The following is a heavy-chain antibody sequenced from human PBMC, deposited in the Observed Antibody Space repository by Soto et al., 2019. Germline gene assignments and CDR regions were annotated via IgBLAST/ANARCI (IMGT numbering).Heavy chain of an antibody. CDR2: MNLNSGYT. Sequence: ASVKVSCKASGYTFTRYDINWVRQATGQGLEWMGWMNLNSGYTGSAQKFQGRVTMTRSNSIRTAYMELSSLTSEDTAVYYCARQHYYDSSGYYTWNWGQGTLVTVSS. CDR1: GYTFTRYD. J-gene: IGHJ4*02. D-gene: IGHD3-22*01. V-gene: IGHV1-8*01. CDR3: ARQHYYDSSGYYTWN.